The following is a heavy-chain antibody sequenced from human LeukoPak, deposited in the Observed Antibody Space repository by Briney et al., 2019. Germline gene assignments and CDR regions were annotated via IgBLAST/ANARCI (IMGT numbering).Heavy chain of an antibody. V-gene: IGHV1-24*01. Sequence: ASVKVSCKVSGYTLTELSMHWVRQAPGKGLEWMGGFDPEDGETIYAQKFQGRITMTEDTSTDTAYTELSSLRSEDTAVYYCARGTDYYDSSGPIGFDYWGQGTLVTVSS. CDR3: ARGTDYYDSSGPIGFDY. CDR2: FDPEDGET. D-gene: IGHD3-22*01. CDR1: GYTLTELS. J-gene: IGHJ4*02.